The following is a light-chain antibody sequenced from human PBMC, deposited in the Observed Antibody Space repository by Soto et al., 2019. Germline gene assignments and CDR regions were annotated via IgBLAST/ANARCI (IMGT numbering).Light chain of an antibody. V-gene: IGLV2-8*01. J-gene: IGLJ2*01. CDR2: DVN. CDR3: SSYGGSNPVV. CDR1: SSDVGGYDV. Sequence: QSALTQPPSASGSPGQSVTISCTGTSSDVGGYDVVSWYQQHPGKAPKLFIYDVNKRPSGVPDRFSASKSGYTASLTVSGLQAEDEDYYYCSSYGGSNPVVFGGGTKVTVL.